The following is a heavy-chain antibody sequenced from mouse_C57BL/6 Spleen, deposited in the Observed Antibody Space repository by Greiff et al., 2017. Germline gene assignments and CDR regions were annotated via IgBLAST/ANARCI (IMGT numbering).Heavy chain of an antibody. D-gene: IGHD2-3*01. CDR1: GYTFTDYS. Sequence: EVQLQQSGPELVKPGASVKMSCKASGYTFTDYSMHWVKQSHGKSLEWIGYINPNNGGTSYNQKFKGKATLTVNKSSSTAYMELRSLTSEDSAVYYCARGAHDGYYNYWGQGTTLTVSS. CDR3: ARGAHDGYYNY. V-gene: IGHV1-22*01. J-gene: IGHJ2*01. CDR2: INPNNGGT.